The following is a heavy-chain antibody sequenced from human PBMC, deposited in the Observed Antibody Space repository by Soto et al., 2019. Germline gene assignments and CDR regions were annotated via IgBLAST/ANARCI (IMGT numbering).Heavy chain of an antibody. CDR1: GGSISSYY. CDR3: ARGVEMATIYFDY. D-gene: IGHD5-12*01. CDR2: IYYSGST. V-gene: IGHV4-59*01. J-gene: IGHJ4*02. Sequence: SETLSLTCTVSGGSISSYYWSWIRQPPGTGLEWIGYIYYSGSTNYNPSLKSRVTISVDTSKNQFSLKLSSVTAADTAVYYCARGVEMATIYFDYWGQGTLVTVSS.